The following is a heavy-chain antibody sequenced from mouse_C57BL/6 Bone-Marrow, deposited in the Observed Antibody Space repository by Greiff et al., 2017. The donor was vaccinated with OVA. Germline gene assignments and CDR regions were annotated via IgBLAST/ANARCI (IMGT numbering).Heavy chain of an antibody. CDR1: GYTFTSYW. D-gene: IGHD5-5*01. CDR2: IDPNSGGT. Sequence: QVQLKQPGAELVKPGASVKLSCKASGYTFTSYWMHWVKQRPGRGIEWIGRIDPNSGGTKYNEKFKSKATLTVDKPSSTAYMQLSSRTSEDSAVYYCAREGLPWGTGTTVTVSS. J-gene: IGHJ1*03. V-gene: IGHV1-72*01. CDR3: AREGLP.